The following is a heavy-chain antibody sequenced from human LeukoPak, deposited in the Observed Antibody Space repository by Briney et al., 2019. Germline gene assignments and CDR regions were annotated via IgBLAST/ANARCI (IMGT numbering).Heavy chain of an antibody. V-gene: IGHV1-69*13. J-gene: IGHJ3*01. CDR2: IIPMFGTA. D-gene: IGHD2-2*03. Sequence: SVKVSCKASGVSFRNYALSWVRQAPGQGLEWMGGIIPMFGTANYAQKVQGRITITADEFTSTVYLELTSLRSEDTAVYYCARADLGDSSSFADYWGQGTMVTVSS. CDR3: ARADLGDSSSFADY. CDR1: GVSFRNYA.